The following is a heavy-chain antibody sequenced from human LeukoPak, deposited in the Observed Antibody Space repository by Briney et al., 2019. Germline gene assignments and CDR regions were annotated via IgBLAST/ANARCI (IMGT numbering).Heavy chain of an antibody. J-gene: IGHJ4*02. D-gene: IGHD3-22*01. CDR2: INPKSGVT. V-gene: IGHV1-2*02. Sequence: ASMKVSRNTSGYTFTDYYIHWVRQAPGQGLEWMGWINPKSGVTNYAQKFQGRVTLTSDTSVSTAYMDLSSLASGDTAVYYCARALGNYYDSTVYQAYWGQGQLVTVSS. CDR1: GYTFTDYY. CDR3: ARALGNYYDSTVYQAY.